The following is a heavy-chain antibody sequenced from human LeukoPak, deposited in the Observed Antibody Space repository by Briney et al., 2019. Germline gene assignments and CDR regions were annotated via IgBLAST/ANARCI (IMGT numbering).Heavy chain of an antibody. D-gene: IGHD6-19*01. CDR1: GYLFTGYY. V-gene: IGHV1-2*02. Sequence: ASVKVSCKASGYLFTGYYLHWVRQAPGQGLEWMGWINPNSGFTNYAQKFQGRVTMTRDTSISAAYMELSRLTCDDTAVFYCANSLGSSYSSGWYVIHHWGQGTLVTVSS. J-gene: IGHJ5*02. CDR3: ANSLGSSYSSGWYVIHH. CDR2: INPNSGFT.